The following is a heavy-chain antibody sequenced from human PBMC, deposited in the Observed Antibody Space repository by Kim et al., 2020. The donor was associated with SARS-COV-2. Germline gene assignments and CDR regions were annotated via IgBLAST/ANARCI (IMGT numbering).Heavy chain of an antibody. Sequence: SQKFQRRVTITRDTSASTAYMELSSLRSEDTAVYYCARDVGSGSYYTPVYWGQGTLVTVSS. CDR3: ARDVGSGSYYTPVY. V-gene: IGHV1-3*01. J-gene: IGHJ4*02. D-gene: IGHD3-10*01.